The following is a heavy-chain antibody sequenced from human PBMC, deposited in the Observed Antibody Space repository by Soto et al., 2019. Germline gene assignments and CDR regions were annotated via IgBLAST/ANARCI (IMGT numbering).Heavy chain of an antibody. J-gene: IGHJ3*01. CDR3: AHFIVVPPSDVFDV. D-gene: IGHD2-2*01. Sequence: QITLKESGPALVNPTQTLTLTCTFSGFSLSTSGVGVGWIRQPPGKALEWLALIYWDGEKRYSPSQKSRLAITTDTSKNQVVLTMTNLDPVDTATYYCAHFIVVPPSDVFDVWGQGTMVAVSS. CDR2: IYWDGEK. CDR1: GFSLSTSGVG. V-gene: IGHV2-5*02.